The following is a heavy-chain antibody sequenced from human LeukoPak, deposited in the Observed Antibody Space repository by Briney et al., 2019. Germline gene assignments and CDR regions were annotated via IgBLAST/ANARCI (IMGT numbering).Heavy chain of an antibody. V-gene: IGHV3-30*02. Sequence: GGSLRLSCAASGFTFSNYAMHWVRQAPGQGLDWVAFIRSDGSIKYYADSVKGRFTISRDNSKNTLYLQMNSLRAEDTAVYYCARGDCSGDCYHPLYYWGQGSLVTVSS. CDR3: ARGDCSGDCYHPLYY. CDR2: IRSDGSIK. D-gene: IGHD2-21*02. J-gene: IGHJ4*02. CDR1: GFTFSNYA.